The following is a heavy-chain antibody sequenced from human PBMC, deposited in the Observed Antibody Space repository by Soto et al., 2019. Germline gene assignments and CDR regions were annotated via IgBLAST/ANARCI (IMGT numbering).Heavy chain of an antibody. Sequence: SETLSLTCAVSGGSISPNYWSWIRQPPGKGLEWVGYIYYDGTARHNPSLKSRVTISVDTSKNQFSLKLSSVTAADTAVYYCARTAWLPPYYFDYWGQGTLVTVSS. CDR3: ARTAWLPPYYFDY. CDR2: IYYDGTA. D-gene: IGHD3-22*01. J-gene: IGHJ4*02. CDR1: GGSISPNY. V-gene: IGHV4-59*01.